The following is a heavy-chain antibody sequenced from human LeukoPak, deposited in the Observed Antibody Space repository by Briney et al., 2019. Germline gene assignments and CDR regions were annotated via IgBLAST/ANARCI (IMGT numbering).Heavy chain of an antibody. Sequence: SETLSLTCTVSGASISSYYWSWIRRPPGKGLEWIGYIYYSGSTNYNPSLESRVSISVDTSKNQFSLKLSSVTAADTAVYYCARRSRWELLIDYWGQGTLVTVSS. CDR2: IYYSGST. V-gene: IGHV4-59*12. J-gene: IGHJ4*02. D-gene: IGHD1-26*01. CDR1: GASISSYY. CDR3: ARRSRWELLIDY.